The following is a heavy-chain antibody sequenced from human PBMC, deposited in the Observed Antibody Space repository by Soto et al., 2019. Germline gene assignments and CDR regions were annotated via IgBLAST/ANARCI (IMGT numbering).Heavy chain of an antibody. CDR2: IHYTGRT. Sequence: SETLSLTCTVSGGSISSYHWSWIRQPPGKGLEWIGYIHYTGRTKYNPSLKSLVSISLDTSKNQFSLKLTSVSAADTAVYYCARDTLGGYDTSGYFHPGGFDYWGQGALVTVSS. CDR3: ARDTLGGYDTSGYFHPGGFDY. D-gene: IGHD3-22*01. CDR1: GGSISSYH. V-gene: IGHV4-59*01. J-gene: IGHJ4*02.